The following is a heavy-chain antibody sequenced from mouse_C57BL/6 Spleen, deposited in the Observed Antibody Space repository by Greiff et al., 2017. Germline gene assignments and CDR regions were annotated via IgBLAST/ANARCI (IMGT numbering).Heavy chain of an antibody. CDR2: INPSNGGT. D-gene: IGHD1-1*01. J-gene: IGHJ2*01. V-gene: IGHV1-53*01. CDR3: ARTIYYYGSSHFDY. CDR1: GYTFTSYW. Sequence: QVQLKQPGTELVKPGASVMLSCKASGYTFTSYWMHWVKQRPGQGLEWIGNINPSNGGTNYNEKFKSKATLTVDKSSSTAYMQLSSLTSEDSAVYYCARTIYYYGSSHFDYWGQGTTLTVSS.